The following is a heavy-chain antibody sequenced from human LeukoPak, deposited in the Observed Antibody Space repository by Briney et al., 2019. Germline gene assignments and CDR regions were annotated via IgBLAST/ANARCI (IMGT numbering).Heavy chain of an antibody. CDR1: GGSFSGYY. V-gene: IGHV4-34*01. D-gene: IGHD6-13*01. CDR3: ARVRRASSLDY. J-gene: IGHJ4*02. CDR2: INHSGST. Sequence: PSETLSLTCAAYGGSFSGYYWSWIRQPPGKGLEWIGEINHSGSTNYNPSLKSRVTISVDTSKNQFSLKLSSVTAADTAVYYCARVRRASSLDYWGQGTLVTVSS.